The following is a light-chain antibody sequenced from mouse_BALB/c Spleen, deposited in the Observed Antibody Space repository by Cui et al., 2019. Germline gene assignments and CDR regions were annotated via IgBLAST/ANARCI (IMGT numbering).Light chain of an antibody. CDR1: TNIYSN. CDR3: QHFWGTPFT. J-gene: IGKJ4*01. CDR2: AAT. V-gene: IGKV12-46*01. Sequence: DIQMTQSPASLSVSVGETVTITCRASTNIYSNLAWYQQKQGKSPQLLVYAATNLADGVPSRFSGSGSGTQYSLKINSLQSEDFGSYYCQHFWGTPFTFGSGTKLEIK.